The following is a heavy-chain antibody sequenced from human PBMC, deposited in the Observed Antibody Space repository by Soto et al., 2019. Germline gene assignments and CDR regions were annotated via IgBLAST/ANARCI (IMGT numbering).Heavy chain of an antibody. CDR3: TRVFDS. V-gene: IGHV3-74*01. CDR2: IGGVGTGR. J-gene: IGHJ4*02. CDR1: GFTFTNYW. Sequence: EVQLVQSGGGSVQPGGSLRLSCAASGFTFTNYWMHWVRQVPGKGLVWVSRIGGVGTGRSYSDSVRGRFTISKNNADNMVYLQMNTVSAEAADVYYCTRVFDSWGQGILVTVSS.